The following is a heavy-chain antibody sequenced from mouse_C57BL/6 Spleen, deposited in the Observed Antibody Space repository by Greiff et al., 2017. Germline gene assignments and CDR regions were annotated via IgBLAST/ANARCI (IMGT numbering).Heavy chain of an antibody. J-gene: IGHJ1*03. Sequence: VQLQQSVAELVRPGASVKLSCTASGSNIKNTYMHWVKQRPEQGLEWVGRIDPANGNTKYAPKFQGKATITADTPSNTAYLQLSSLTSEDTAVYYCARSSSYSYWYFDVWGTGTTVTVSS. D-gene: IGHD1-1*01. V-gene: IGHV14-3*01. CDR3: ARSSSYSYWYFDV. CDR2: IDPANGNT. CDR1: GSNIKNTY.